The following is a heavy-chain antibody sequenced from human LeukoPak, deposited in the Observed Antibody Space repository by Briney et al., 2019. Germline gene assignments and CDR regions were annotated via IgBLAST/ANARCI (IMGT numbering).Heavy chain of an antibody. J-gene: IGHJ5*02. Sequence: VASVKVCCKASGFTFTSYDINWVRQASGQGLEWMGWMNPNNGNTGYAQKFQGRVTMTRDTSISTAYMELRGLRSEDTAVYYCVRDGEGVAISVNYWFDPWGQGTLVTVSS. CDR3: VRDGEGVAISVNYWFDP. CDR1: GFTFTSYD. V-gene: IGHV1-8*01. D-gene: IGHD3-10*01. CDR2: MNPNNGNT.